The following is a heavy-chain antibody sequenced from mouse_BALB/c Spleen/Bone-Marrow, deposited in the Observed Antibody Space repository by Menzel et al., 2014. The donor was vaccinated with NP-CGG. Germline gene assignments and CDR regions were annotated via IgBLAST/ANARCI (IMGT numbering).Heavy chain of an antibody. J-gene: IGHJ4*01. CDR1: GYTFTDYN. Sequence: VQLQQPRPELVKPGASVKIPCKASGYTFTDYNMDWVKQSHGRSLEWIGYVNPNNGGTTYNQKFKGKATLTVDKSSSTAYMELRSLTSEDTAVYYCARTNMVTTLYFYALDYWGQGTSVTVSS. CDR2: VNPNNGGT. CDR3: ARTNMVTTLYFYALDY. V-gene: IGHV1-18*01. D-gene: IGHD2-1*01.